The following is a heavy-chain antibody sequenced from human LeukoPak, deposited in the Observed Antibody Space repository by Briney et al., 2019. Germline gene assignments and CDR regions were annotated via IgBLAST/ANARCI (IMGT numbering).Heavy chain of an antibody. CDR3: AKDGKKWQEPLES. Sequence: PGGSLRLSCAVSGFTFSSYGMHWVRQAPGKGLEWVAVISYDGSNKFYPDSVKGRFTISRDNSKLYLQMNSLRAEDTAVYYCAKDGKKWQEPLESWGQGTLVTVSS. D-gene: IGHD1-14*01. V-gene: IGHV3-30*18. CDR1: GFTFSSYG. J-gene: IGHJ4*02. CDR2: ISYDGSNK.